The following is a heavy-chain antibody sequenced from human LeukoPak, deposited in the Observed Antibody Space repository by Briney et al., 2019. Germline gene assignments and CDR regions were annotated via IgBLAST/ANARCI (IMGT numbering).Heavy chain of an antibody. Sequence: SETLSLTCTVSGGSISSYYWSWIRQPPGKGLEWIGYIYYSGSTSYNPSLKSRVTISVDTSKNQFSLKLRSVTAADTAVYYCARDEGWFDPWGQGTLVTVSS. V-gene: IGHV4-59*12. CDR3: ARDEGWFDP. CDR2: IYYSGST. J-gene: IGHJ5*02. CDR1: GGSISSYY.